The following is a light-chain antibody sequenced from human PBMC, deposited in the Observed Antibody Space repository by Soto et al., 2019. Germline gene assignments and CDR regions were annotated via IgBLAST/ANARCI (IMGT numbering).Light chain of an antibody. CDR3: HQYDTYPLT. J-gene: IGKJ4*01. Sequence: DIQMTQSPSTLSASVGDRVTITCRASQPISTWLAWYQQKPGKAPNLLIYKASSLESGVPSRFTSSGSGTEFTLTVSSLQPDDFATYYCHQYDTYPLTFGGGTKVEIK. CDR1: QPISTW. V-gene: IGKV1-5*03. CDR2: KAS.